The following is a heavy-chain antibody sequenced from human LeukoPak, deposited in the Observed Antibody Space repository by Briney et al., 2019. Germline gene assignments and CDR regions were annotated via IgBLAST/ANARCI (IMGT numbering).Heavy chain of an antibody. J-gene: IGHJ4*02. D-gene: IGHD6-13*01. CDR1: GXTFSSYA. CDR2: ITGSGDTT. V-gene: IGHV3-23*01. CDR3: VKDYSTIPAAANPLFDY. Sequence: GGSLRLSCAASGXTFSSYALTWVRQAPGKGLEWVSGITGSGDTTFYADSVKGRFTISRDNSKNTLYLQMHSLRVEDTAVYYCVKDYSTIPAAANPLFDYWGQGALVTVSS.